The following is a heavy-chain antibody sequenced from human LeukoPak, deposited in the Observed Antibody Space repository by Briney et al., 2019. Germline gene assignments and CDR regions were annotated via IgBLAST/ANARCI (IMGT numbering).Heavy chain of an antibody. CDR1: GYTFTGYY. CDR3: ARDYCSGGSCLDYFDY. V-gene: IGHV1-2*02. Sequence: ASVKVSCKASGYTFTGYYMHWVRQAPGQGLEWMGWINPNSGGTNYAQKFQGRVTMNRDTSISTAYMELSRLRSDDTAVYYCARDYCSGGSCLDYFDYWGQGTLVTVSS. D-gene: IGHD2-15*01. J-gene: IGHJ4*02. CDR2: INPNSGGT.